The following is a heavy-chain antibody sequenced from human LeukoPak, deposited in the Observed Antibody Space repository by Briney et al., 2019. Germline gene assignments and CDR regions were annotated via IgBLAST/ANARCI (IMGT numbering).Heavy chain of an antibody. J-gene: IGHJ5*02. CDR2: FDPEDGET. CDR3: ATVKYSSSSDGYNWFDH. V-gene: IGHV1-24*01. D-gene: IGHD6-6*01. CDR1: GYTLTELS. Sequence: GASVKVSCKVSGYTLTELSMHWVRQAPGKGLEWMGGFDPEDGETIYAQKFQGRVTMTEDTSTDTAYMELSSLRSEDTAVYYCATVKYSSSSDGYNWFDHWGQGTLVTVSS.